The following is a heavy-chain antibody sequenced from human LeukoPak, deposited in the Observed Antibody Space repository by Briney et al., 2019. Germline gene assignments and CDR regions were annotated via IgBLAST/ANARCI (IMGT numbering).Heavy chain of an antibody. J-gene: IGHJ4*02. CDR1: GDSISSSTYY. Sequence: SETLSLTCTVSGDSISSSTYYWGWIRQPPGKGLEWIGSIYYSGSTYYNPSLKSRVTISMDTSKNQFSLKLSSVTAADTAVYYCARRGSSFFDYWGQGTLVTVSS. CDR2: IYYSGST. CDR3: ARRGSSFFDY. D-gene: IGHD6-13*01. V-gene: IGHV4-39*01.